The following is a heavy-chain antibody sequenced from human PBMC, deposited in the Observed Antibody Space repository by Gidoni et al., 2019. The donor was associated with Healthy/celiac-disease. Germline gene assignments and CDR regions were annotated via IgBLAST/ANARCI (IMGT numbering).Heavy chain of an antibody. V-gene: IGHV4-34*01. J-gene: IGHJ4*02. CDR2: INQSGST. Sequence: QVQLQQWGSGLLQPSEPLSLTCAVYGGSFSGYYWSWIRQPPGKGLELIGEINQSGSTNYNPSLKSRFTISVDTAKNQFSLKLSSVTAADTAVYYCARGGSWYVGGDYWGQGTLVTVSS. CDR3: ARGGSWYVGGDY. D-gene: IGHD6-13*01. CDR1: GGSFSGYY.